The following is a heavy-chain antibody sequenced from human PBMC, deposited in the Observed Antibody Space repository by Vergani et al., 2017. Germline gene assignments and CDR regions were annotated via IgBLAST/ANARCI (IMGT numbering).Heavy chain of an antibody. CDR3: ARGGYYYDSSGLQNYYYYGMDV. CDR2: ISAYNGNT. CDR1: GYTFTSYG. Sequence: QVQLVQSGAEVKKPGASVKVSCKASGYTFTSYGISWVRQAPGQGLEWMGWISAYNGNTNYAQKLQGRVTMTTDTSTSTAYMGLRSLRSDDTAVYYCARGGYYYDSSGLQNYYYYGMDVWGQGTTVTVSS. V-gene: IGHV1-18*01. D-gene: IGHD3-22*01. J-gene: IGHJ6*02.